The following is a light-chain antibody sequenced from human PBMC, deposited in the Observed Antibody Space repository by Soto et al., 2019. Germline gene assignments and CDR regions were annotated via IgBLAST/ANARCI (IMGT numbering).Light chain of an antibody. CDR1: QSISNW. Sequence: DIQMTQSPSTLSASGGDRVTITCRASQSISNWLAWYQQKPGKAPKLLIYDASSLESGVPSRFSGSGSGTEFTLTISSLQPDDFATYYCQQYNSYSRTFGQGTKVDIK. CDR3: QQYNSYSRT. V-gene: IGKV1-5*01. CDR2: DAS. J-gene: IGKJ1*01.